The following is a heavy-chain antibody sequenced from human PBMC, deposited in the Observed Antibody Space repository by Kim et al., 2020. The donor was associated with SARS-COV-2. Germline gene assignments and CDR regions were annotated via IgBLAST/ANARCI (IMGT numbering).Heavy chain of an antibody. CDR2: VIPIFGVT. CDR1: GDTFTKFG. Sequence: SVKVSCKASGDTFTKFGFSWVRQAPGQTLEWMGRVIPIFGVTKYAQKFAGRVTISAERSTNTVHMDLSGLRSDDTAVYYCTAVDTVNRERDNWGQGTLVAVSS. V-gene: IGHV1-69*04. D-gene: IGHD5-18*01. J-gene: IGHJ4*02. CDR3: TAVDTVNRERDN.